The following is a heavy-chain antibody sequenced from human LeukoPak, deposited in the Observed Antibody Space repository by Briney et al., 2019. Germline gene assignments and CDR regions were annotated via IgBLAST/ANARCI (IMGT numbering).Heavy chain of an antibody. J-gene: IGHJ3*02. Sequence: GGSLRLSCAASGFTFDDYAMHWVRQAPGKGLEWVSGISWNSGSIGYADSVKGRFTISRDNAKNSLYLQMNSLRAEDMALYYCAKDTLTHAFDIWGQGTMVTVSS. D-gene: IGHD1-14*01. CDR1: GFTFDDYA. V-gene: IGHV3-9*03. CDR3: AKDTLTHAFDI. CDR2: ISWNSGSI.